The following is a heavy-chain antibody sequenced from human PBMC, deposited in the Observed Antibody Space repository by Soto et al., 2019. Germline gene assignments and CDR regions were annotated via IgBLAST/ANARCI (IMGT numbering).Heavy chain of an antibody. Sequence: GESLKLSCKGSGYSFTSYWITWVRQKPGKGLEWMGRIDPSDSQTYYSPSFRGHVTISVTKSITTVFLQWSSLRASDTATYYCARQIYDSDTGPNFQYYFDSWGQGTPVTVSS. J-gene: IGHJ4*02. CDR1: GYSFTSYW. CDR3: ARQIYDSDTGPNFQYYFDS. D-gene: IGHD3-22*01. CDR2: IDPSDSQT. V-gene: IGHV5-10-1*01.